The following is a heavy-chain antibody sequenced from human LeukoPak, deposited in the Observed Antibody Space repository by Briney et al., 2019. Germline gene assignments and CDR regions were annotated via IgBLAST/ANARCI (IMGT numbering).Heavy chain of an antibody. V-gene: IGHV4-39*07. D-gene: IGHD3-22*01. Sequence: SETLSLTCTVSGGSISSSSYYWGWIRQPPGKGLEWIGSIYYSGGTYYNPSLRSRVTISGDTSKKQFSLKLSSVTAADTAVYYCVTYYYGSSAPKRNYWGQGILVTVSS. CDR1: GGSISSSSYY. CDR3: VTYYYGSSAPKRNY. CDR2: IYYSGGT. J-gene: IGHJ4*02.